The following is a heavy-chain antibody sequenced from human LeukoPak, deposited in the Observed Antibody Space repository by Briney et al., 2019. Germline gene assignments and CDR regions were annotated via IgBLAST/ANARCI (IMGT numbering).Heavy chain of an antibody. CDR3: ARQGYSYGNNWFDP. D-gene: IGHD5-18*01. CDR1: GYRFNSHW. CDR2: IYPGDSDT. J-gene: IGHJ5*02. Sequence: GGSLEISCKGSGYRFNSHWNGWVRQIPGKGLEWRGIIYPGDSDTGYSPSLQGQVTISADKSITTAYLQWSSLNASETAMYYCARQGYSYGNNWFDPWGQGTLVTVSS. V-gene: IGHV5-51*01.